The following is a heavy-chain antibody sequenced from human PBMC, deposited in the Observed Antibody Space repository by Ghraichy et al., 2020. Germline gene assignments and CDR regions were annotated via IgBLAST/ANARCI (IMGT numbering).Heavy chain of an antibody. Sequence: GGSLRLSCAASGFTFSSYGMHWVRQAPGKGLEWVAFIRYDGSNKYYADSVKGRFTISRDNSKNTLYLQMNSLRAEDTAVYYCAKGMDSSGWYRAYYYYYYGMDVWGQGTTVTVSS. J-gene: IGHJ6*02. D-gene: IGHD6-19*01. CDR2: IRYDGSNK. CDR1: GFTFSSYG. CDR3: AKGMDSSGWYRAYYYYYYGMDV. V-gene: IGHV3-30*02.